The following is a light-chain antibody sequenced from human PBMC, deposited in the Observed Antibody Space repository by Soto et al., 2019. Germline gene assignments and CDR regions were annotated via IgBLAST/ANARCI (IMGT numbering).Light chain of an antibody. J-gene: IGLJ1*01. V-gene: IGLV2-14*01. CDR1: SSDVGGYND. CDR2: DVS. CDR3: SSYTSSSTYV. Sequence: QSALTQPASVSGSPGQSITISCTGTSSDVGGYNDVSWYQQHPGKAPKLMIYDVSNRPSGISNRFSGSKSGNTASLTISGRPAEDEADYYCSSYTSSSTYVFGTGTKLTVL.